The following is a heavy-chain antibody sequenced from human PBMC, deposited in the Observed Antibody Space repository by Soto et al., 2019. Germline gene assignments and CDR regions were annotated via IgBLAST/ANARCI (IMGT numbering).Heavy chain of an antibody. Sequence: QVQLQESGPGLVKPSGTLSLTCAVSGGSISTSVWWTWVRQPPGKGLEWIGEIFHSRSINYNPSLQNRVTISADLSQSQFSLKLTSLTAADTAMYYCATRSTTQDVFEVWGQGTMVTVSS. V-gene: IGHV4-4*02. CDR2: IFHSRSI. D-gene: IGHD1-26*01. J-gene: IGHJ3*01. CDR3: ATRSTTQDVFEV. CDR1: GGSISTSVW.